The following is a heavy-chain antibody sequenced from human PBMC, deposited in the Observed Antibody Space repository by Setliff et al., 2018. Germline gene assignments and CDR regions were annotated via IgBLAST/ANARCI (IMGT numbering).Heavy chain of an antibody. D-gene: IGHD2-15*01. CDR3: ARGFSESLTPYFDY. V-gene: IGHV1-18*01. CDR2: ISAYNGNT. J-gene: IGHJ4*02. CDR1: GYTFTSYG. Sequence: ASVKVSCKASGYTFTSYGISWVRQAPGQGLEWMGWISAYNGNTNYAQKLQDRVTMTTDTSTGTAYMELRSVKSDDTAVYYCARGFSESLTPYFDYWGQGTLVTVSS.